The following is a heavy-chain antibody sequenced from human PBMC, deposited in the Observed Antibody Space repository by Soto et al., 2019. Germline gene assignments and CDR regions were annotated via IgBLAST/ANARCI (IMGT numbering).Heavy chain of an antibody. CDR3: ARDLPPAMYNWFDP. CDR1: GFTFSSYW. J-gene: IGHJ5*02. D-gene: IGHD5-18*01. CDR2: IKQDGSEK. Sequence: QPGGSLRLSCAASGFTFSSYWMSWVRQAPGKGLEWVANIKQDGSEKYYVDSVKGRFTISRDNAKNSLYLQMNSLRAEDTAVYYCARDLPPAMYNWFDPWGQGTLVTVSS. V-gene: IGHV3-7*01.